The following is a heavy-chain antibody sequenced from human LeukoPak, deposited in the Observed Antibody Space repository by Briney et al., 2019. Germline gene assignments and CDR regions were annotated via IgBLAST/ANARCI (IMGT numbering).Heavy chain of an antibody. Sequence: PGGSLRLSCAASGFTFSSDSMNWVRQAPGKELEWVSSISSSSSYIYYADSVKGRFTISRDNAKNSLYLQMNSLRAEDTAVYYCARLTLTTFSDWFDPWGQGTLVTVSS. J-gene: IGHJ5*02. CDR1: GFTFSSDS. CDR2: ISSSSSYI. V-gene: IGHV3-21*01. CDR3: ARLTLTTFSDWFDP. D-gene: IGHD4-17*01.